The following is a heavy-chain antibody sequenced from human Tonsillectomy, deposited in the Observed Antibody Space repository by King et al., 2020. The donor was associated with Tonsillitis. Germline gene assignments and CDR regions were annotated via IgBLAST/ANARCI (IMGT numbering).Heavy chain of an antibody. CDR2: FYYSGRT. CDR1: GGSISSIGHY. Sequence: QMQLQESGPGLVKSSETLSLTCTVSGGSISSIGHYWGWIRQPPGKELEWIGSFYYSGRTSYNPPLRSRVTISEDTSKNQFSLKLRSVSAADTAVYYCGRQNFWSAYSTYLYYFDYWGQGALVTVSS. D-gene: IGHD3-3*01. V-gene: IGHV4-39*01. CDR3: GRQNFWSAYSTYLYYFDY. J-gene: IGHJ4*02.